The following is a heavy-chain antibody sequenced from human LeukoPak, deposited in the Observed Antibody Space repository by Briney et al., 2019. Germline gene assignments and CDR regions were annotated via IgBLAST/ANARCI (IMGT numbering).Heavy chain of an antibody. CDR2: IWSDGTEK. V-gene: IGHV3-33*06. Sequence: GGSLRLSCAGTGFAFNMFAIDWVRQAPGKGLEWVAVIWSDGTEKYYADAVKGRFTISRDNSRNTLYLQMNSLRGEDTAVYYCAKDAQRGFDYSNSLEYWGQGTLVTVSS. J-gene: IGHJ4*02. D-gene: IGHD4-11*01. CDR3: AKDAQRGFDYSNSLEY. CDR1: GFAFNMFA.